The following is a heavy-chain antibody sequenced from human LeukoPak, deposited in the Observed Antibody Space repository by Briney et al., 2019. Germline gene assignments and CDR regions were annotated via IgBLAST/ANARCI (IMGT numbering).Heavy chain of an antibody. CDR3: ARHRGSVVVTANDAFDI. CDR2: INTSGSA. J-gene: IGHJ3*02. Sequence: SETLSLTCTVSGGSISSYYWSWIRQPPGKGLEWVGYINTSGSANSNHCPDSRGSISVDTSKNQCSLKRSSVTAADTAVYYCARHRGSVVVTANDAFDIWGQGTMVTVSS. CDR1: GGSISSYY. D-gene: IGHD2-21*02. V-gene: IGHV4-4*09.